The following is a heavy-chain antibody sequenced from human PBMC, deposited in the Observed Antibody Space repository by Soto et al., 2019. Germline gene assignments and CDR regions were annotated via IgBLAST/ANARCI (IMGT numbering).Heavy chain of an antibody. CDR2: IEGDGSVK. V-gene: IGHV3-7*01. Sequence: EVQLVESGGGLVQPGGSLRLSCAASGFTFGTYWMNWVRQAPGKGLEWVANIEGDGSVKNYVDPVKGRFTISRDNARNSLYLQMNSLRAEDTAVYYCATSLIRGQGALVTVSS. CDR3: ATSLI. J-gene: IGHJ4*02. CDR1: GFTFGTYW. D-gene: IGHD3-16*02.